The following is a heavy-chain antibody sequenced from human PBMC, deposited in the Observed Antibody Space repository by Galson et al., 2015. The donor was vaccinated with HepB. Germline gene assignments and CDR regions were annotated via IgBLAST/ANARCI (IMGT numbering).Heavy chain of an antibody. V-gene: IGHV1-8*01. Sequence: SVKVSCKASGYTFTSYDINWVRQATGQGLEWMGWMNPNSGNTGYAQKFQGRVTMTRNTSISTAYMELSSLRSEDTAVYYCARANQDIVVVPAARYYYYYMDVWGKGTTVTVSS. D-gene: IGHD2-2*01. CDR3: ARANQDIVVVPAARYYYYYMDV. J-gene: IGHJ6*03. CDR2: MNPNSGNT. CDR1: GYTFTSYD.